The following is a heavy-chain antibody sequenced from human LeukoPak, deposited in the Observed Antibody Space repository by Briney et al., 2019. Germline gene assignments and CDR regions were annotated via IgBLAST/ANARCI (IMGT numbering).Heavy chain of an antibody. CDR3: AASKNWFFDY. J-gene: IGHJ4*02. Sequence: PSQTLPLTCSVSGGSISRSDYYWSWLRQPPGKGLEWVGFTDDSGNTFYNPSLKSRVSISVDTSKNQFSLRTSSVTAADTAVYYCAASKNWFFDYWGQGTLVTVSS. CDR2: TDDSGNT. D-gene: IGHD3-9*01. CDR1: GGSISRSDYY. V-gene: IGHV4-30-4*01.